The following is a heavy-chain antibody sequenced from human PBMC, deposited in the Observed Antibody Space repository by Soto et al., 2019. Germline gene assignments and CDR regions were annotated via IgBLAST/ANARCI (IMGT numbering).Heavy chain of an antibody. CDR2: ITYDGSFQ. J-gene: IGHJ4*02. CDR1: GFNFDNYG. CDR3: AKDRVGGTFYTPLGF. Sequence: GSLRLSCQASGFNFDNYGMHCVRQAPGKGLEWVAVITYDGSFQYYADSVKGRFTISRDNSKNTLFLHLNTLKPEDTAVYHCAKDRVGGTFYTPLGFWGQGTLVTVSS. D-gene: IGHD1-7*01. V-gene: IGHV3-30*18.